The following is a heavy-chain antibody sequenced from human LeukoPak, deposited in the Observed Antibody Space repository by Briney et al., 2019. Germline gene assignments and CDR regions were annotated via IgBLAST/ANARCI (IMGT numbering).Heavy chain of an antibody. CDR3: AQLLDDNPIRWYFGL. J-gene: IGHJ2*01. CDR1: GFTFSSYA. Sequence: PGGSLRLSCTASGFTFSSYALSWVRQAPGKGLEWVSSISESGDTPYYADSVKGLFTISRDNSKNTLYLQVSSLRAEDTAVYYCAQLLDDNPIRWYFGLWGRGTLVTVSS. V-gene: IGHV3-23*01. D-gene: IGHD1-14*01. CDR2: ISESGDTP.